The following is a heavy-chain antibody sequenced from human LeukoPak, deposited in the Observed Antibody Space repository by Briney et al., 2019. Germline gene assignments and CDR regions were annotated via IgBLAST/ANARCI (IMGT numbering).Heavy chain of an antibody. CDR1: GYSFTSYW. Sequence: GESLKISCKASGYSFTSYWIAWVRQMPGKGLEWLGVIYPGDSHTKYSPSFEGQVTISADKSSNTASLQWSSLKASDTAIYYCARHEIRVQLWPPHYFDYWRQRTLVTVSS. D-gene: IGHD5-18*01. J-gene: IGHJ4*02. CDR3: ARHEIRVQLWPPHYFDY. CDR2: IYPGDSHT. V-gene: IGHV5-51*01.